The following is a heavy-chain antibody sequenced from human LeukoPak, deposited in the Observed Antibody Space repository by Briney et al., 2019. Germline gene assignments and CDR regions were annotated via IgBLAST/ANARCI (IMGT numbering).Heavy chain of an antibody. D-gene: IGHD1-26*01. CDR1: GFTFDDYA. CDR3: AKLWRGSHPRYFDH. V-gene: IGHV3-9*01. J-gene: IGHJ4*02. Sequence: PGGSLRLSCAASGFTFDDYAMHWVRQAPGKGLEWVSGISWNSGSIGYADSVKGRFTISRDNFKDTVYLQMNSLRAEDTAVYYCAKLWRGSHPRYFDHWGQGTLVTVSS. CDR2: ISWNSGSI.